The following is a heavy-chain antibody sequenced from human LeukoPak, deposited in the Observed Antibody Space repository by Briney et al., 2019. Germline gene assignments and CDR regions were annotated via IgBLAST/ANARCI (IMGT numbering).Heavy chain of an antibody. V-gene: IGHV4-39*01. J-gene: IGHJ2*01. CDR3: AGLNIAAAGSYWYFDL. D-gene: IGHD6-13*01. CDR2: IYYSGST. Sequence: PSETLSLTCTVSGGSISSSSYYWGWIRQPPGKGLEWIGSIYYSGSTYYNPSLKSRVTISVDTSKNQFSLKLSSVTAADTAVYYCAGLNIAAAGSYWYFDLWGRGTLVTVSS. CDR1: GGSISSSSYY.